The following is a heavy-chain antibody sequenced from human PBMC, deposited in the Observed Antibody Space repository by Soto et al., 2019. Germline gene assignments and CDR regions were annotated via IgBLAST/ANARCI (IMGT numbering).Heavy chain of an antibody. Sequence: QMQLVQSGPEVKKPGTSVKVSCKASGFTFTSSAVQWVRQARGQRLEWIGWIVVGSGNTNYAQKFQERVTITRDMSTSTAYMELSSLRSEDTAVYYCAAALPWELLGIDYWGQGTLVTVSS. CDR2: IVVGSGNT. V-gene: IGHV1-58*01. CDR1: GFTFTSSA. D-gene: IGHD1-26*01. CDR3: AAALPWELLGIDY. J-gene: IGHJ4*02.